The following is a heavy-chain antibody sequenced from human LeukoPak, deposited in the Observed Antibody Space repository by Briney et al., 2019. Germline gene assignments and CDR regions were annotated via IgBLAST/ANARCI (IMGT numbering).Heavy chain of an antibody. J-gene: IGHJ4*02. CDR3: ARGFSHRPQRRYYFDY. CDR2: MNPNSGNT. V-gene: IGHV1-8*01. D-gene: IGHD3-3*01. Sequence: ASVKVSCKASGYTFTSYDINWVRQATGQGLEWMGWMNPNSGNTGYAQKFQGRVTMTRNTSISTAYMELSSLRSEDTAVYYCARGFSHRPQRRYYFDYWGQGTLVTVSS. CDR1: GYTFTSYD.